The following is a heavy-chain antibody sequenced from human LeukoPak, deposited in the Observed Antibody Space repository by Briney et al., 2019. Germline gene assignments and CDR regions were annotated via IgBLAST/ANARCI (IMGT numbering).Heavy chain of an antibody. CDR3: ARHRPYSSSWPDAFDI. Sequence: SETMSLTCNVSGGSISSYYWSWIPQPPGKGLEWIGYIYYSGSTNYNPSLKSRVTISVDTSKNQFSLKLSSVTAADTAVYYCARHRPYSSSWPDAFDIWGQGTMVTVSS. CDR1: GGSISSYY. V-gene: IGHV4-59*08. CDR2: IYYSGST. D-gene: IGHD6-13*01. J-gene: IGHJ3*02.